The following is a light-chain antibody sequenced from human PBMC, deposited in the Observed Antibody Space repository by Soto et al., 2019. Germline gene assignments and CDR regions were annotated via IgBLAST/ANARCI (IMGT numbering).Light chain of an antibody. CDR2: GAS. Sequence: EIVLTQSPGTLSLSPGERATLSCRASQSVGSDLVWYQQKPGQTPRLLIYGASNKATGIADRFSGSRSGTDFTLTISRLEPEDFAVYYCQQYSSSPLTFGVGTKVEIK. CDR1: QSVGSD. V-gene: IGKV3-20*01. CDR3: QQYSSSPLT. J-gene: IGKJ4*01.